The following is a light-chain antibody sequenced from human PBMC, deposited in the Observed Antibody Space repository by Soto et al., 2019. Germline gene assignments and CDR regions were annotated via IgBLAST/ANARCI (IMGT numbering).Light chain of an antibody. V-gene: IGLV2-14*01. CDR3: SSYRGGSTYV. CDR2: EVR. CDR1: SSDVGGYEY. Sequence: QSALAQPASVSGSPGQSITISCTGTSSDVGGYEYVSWYQQHPGKAPKLMIYEVRDRPSGVSSRFSGSKSGNTASLTISGLQAEDEADYYCSSYRGGSTYVFGTGTKSPY. J-gene: IGLJ1*01.